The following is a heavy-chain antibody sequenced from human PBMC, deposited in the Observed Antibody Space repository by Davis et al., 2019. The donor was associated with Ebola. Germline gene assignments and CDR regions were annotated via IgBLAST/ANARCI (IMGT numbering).Heavy chain of an antibody. J-gene: IGHJ4*02. CDR1: GFSFSYYA. CDR2: FPGSGGGP. Sequence: PGGSLRLSCAASGFSFSYYAMSWVRQAPGKGLEWVSTFPGSGGGPSYADSVKGRFTFSRDNSQSTLYLHMNTLRVEDTAIYYCAKHYSGSYCQDSWGQGTLVTVSS. CDR3: AKHYSGSYCQDS. D-gene: IGHD1-26*01. V-gene: IGHV3-23*01.